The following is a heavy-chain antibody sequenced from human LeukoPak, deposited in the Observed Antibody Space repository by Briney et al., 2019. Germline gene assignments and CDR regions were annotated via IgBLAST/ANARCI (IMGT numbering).Heavy chain of an antibody. D-gene: IGHD3-10*01. Sequence: GGSLRLSCAASGFTCSTYEMNWVRQAPGKGLEWVSYISRSGNIVYYGGSVKGRFTISRDNAKQSLYLQMNSLRAEDTAVYYCARSKSYFGEAHFDYWGQGTLVTVSS. J-gene: IGHJ4*02. CDR2: ISRSGNIV. CDR3: ARSKSYFGEAHFDY. V-gene: IGHV3-48*03. CDR1: GFTCSTYE.